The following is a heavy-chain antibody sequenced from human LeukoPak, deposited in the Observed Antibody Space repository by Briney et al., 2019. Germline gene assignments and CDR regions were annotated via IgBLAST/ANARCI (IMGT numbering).Heavy chain of an antibody. CDR1: EDIFSGHY. D-gene: IGHD4-23*01. V-gene: IGHV1-2*02. CDR3: ARGPNSGAFDI. Sequence: ASVKVSCKASEDIFSGHYIHWMRQTPGQGPEWMGWINPDSGVTKYAQRFQGRVTLTRDTSIRTLYMELSGLTSDDTAVYYCARGPNSGAFDIWGQGTMVTISS. CDR2: INPDSGVT. J-gene: IGHJ3*02.